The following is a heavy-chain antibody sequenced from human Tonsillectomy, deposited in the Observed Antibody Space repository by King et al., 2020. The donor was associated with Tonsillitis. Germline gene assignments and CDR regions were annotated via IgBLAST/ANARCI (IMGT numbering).Heavy chain of an antibody. D-gene: IGHD6-19*01. V-gene: IGHV3-23*04. CDR3: AKTRLAPFYYYYYGMDV. CDR2: ISGSGGST. Sequence: VQLVESGGGLVQPGGSLRLSCAASGFTFSSYAMSWVRQAPGKGLEWVSAISGSGGSTYYADSVKGRFTISRDNSKNTLYLQMNSLRAEDTAVYYCAKTRLAPFYYYYYGMDVWGQGTTVTVSS. J-gene: IGHJ6*02. CDR1: GFTFSSYA.